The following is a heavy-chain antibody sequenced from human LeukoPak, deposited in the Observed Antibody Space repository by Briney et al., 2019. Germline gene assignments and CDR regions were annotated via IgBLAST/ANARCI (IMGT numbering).Heavy chain of an antibody. CDR2: INPADPDT. V-gene: IGHV5-51*01. D-gene: IGHD1-14*01. Sequence: GESLRISCKGSGFTFTNNWIGWVRQMPGKGLEWMGIINPADPDTRYSPSFQGRVTISADKSITTAYLQWTSLKASDTAIYYCAKTLGARYYFDSWGQGTLVTVSS. J-gene: IGHJ4*02. CDR1: GFTFTNNW. CDR3: AKTLGARYYFDS.